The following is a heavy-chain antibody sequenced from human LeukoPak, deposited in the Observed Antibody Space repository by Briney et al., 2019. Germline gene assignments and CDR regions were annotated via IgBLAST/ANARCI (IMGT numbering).Heavy chain of an antibody. CDR2: ISSSSSYI. Sequence: GGSLRLSCAASGFTFSSYSMNWARQAPGKGLEWVSSISSSSSYIYYADSVKGRFTISRDNAKNSLYLQMNSLRAEDTAVYYCESSNWNYEYYFDYWGQGTLVTVSS. CDR1: GFTFSSYS. J-gene: IGHJ4*02. D-gene: IGHD1-7*01. V-gene: IGHV3-21*01. CDR3: ESSNWNYEYYFDY.